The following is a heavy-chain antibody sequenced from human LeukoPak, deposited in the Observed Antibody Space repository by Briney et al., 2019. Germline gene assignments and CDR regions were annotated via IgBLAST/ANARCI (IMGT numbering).Heavy chain of an antibody. Sequence: PSETLSLTCTVSGGSISSYYWSWIRQPPGKGLEWIGYIYYSGSTNYNPSLKSRVAISVDTSKNQFSLKLSSVTAADTAVYYCARVVVVTTIDAFDIWGQGTMVTVSS. V-gene: IGHV4-59*12. CDR2: IYYSGST. J-gene: IGHJ3*02. CDR1: GGSISSYY. D-gene: IGHD2-21*02. CDR3: ARVVVVTTIDAFDI.